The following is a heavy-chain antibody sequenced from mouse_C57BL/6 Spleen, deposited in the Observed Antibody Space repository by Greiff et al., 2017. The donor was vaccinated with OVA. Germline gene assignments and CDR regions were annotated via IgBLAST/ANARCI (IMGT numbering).Heavy chain of an antibody. Sequence: QVQLQQSGAELARPGASVKLSCKASGYTFTSYGISWVKQRTGQGLEWIGEIYPRSGNTYYNEKFKGKATLTADKSSSTAYMELRSLTSEDSAVYFCARGKTGPHGASGYFDVWGTGTTVTVSS. D-gene: IGHD4-1*01. J-gene: IGHJ1*03. V-gene: IGHV1-81*01. CDR1: GYTFTSYG. CDR2: IYPRSGNT. CDR3: ARGKTGPHGASGYFDV.